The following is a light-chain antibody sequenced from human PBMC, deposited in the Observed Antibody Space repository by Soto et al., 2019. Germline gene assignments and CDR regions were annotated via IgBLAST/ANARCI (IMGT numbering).Light chain of an antibody. J-gene: IGLJ2*01. CDR3: SSYAGSNNHVV. Sequence: QSVLTQPPSASGSRGQSVTISCTGTSSDVGGYNYVSWYQQHPGKAPKLMIYEVSKRPSGVPDRFSGSKSGNTASLTVSGLQAEDEADYYCSSYAGSNNHVVFGGGTKVTVL. CDR2: EVS. CDR1: SSDVGGYNY. V-gene: IGLV2-8*01.